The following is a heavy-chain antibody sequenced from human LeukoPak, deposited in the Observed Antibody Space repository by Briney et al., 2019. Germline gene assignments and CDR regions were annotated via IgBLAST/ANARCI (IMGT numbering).Heavy chain of an antibody. J-gene: IGHJ4*02. D-gene: IGHD3-3*01. CDR3: ASLNFDFNFDH. CDR2: IYYSGGT. Sequence: PSETLSLTCTVSGGSISSYYWSWIRQPPGKGLEWIGYIYYSGGTNYNLSLKSRVTISADKSKNQFSLRLTSVTAADTAVYYCASLNFDFNFDHWGQGTLVTVSS. CDR1: GGSISSYY. V-gene: IGHV4-59*08.